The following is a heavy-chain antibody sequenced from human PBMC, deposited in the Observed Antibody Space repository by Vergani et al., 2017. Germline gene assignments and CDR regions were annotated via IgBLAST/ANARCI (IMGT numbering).Heavy chain of an antibody. V-gene: IGHV3-11*04. D-gene: IGHD3-10*01. J-gene: IGHJ6*02. CDR3: ARGLTPRKTVYCSGSYGTYYYYGMDV. Sequence: QVQLVESGGGLVKPGGSLRLSCAASGFTFSDYYMTWIRQAPGKGLEWVSYISSSGSTIYYADSVKGRFTISRDNAKNSLYLQMNSLRAEDTALYYCARGLTPRKTVYCSGSYGTYYYYGMDVWGQGTTVTVSS. CDR2: ISSSGSTI. CDR1: GFTFSDYY.